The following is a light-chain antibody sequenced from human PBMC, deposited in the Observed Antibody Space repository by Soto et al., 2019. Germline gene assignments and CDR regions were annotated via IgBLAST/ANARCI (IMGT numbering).Light chain of an antibody. CDR2: GAS. CDR1: QGGSSSY. Sequence: EIVLTQSPGTLSLSPGERGTLSCRASQGGSSSYLAWYQQKPGQAPRLLIYGASSRATGIPDRFSGSGSGTDFTLTISRLEPEDCAVYYCQQYCSSPMLTFGGGTKVEIK. CDR3: QQYCSSPMLT. J-gene: IGKJ4*01. V-gene: IGKV3-20*01.